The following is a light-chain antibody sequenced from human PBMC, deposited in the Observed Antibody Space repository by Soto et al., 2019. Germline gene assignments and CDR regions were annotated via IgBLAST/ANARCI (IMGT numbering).Light chain of an antibody. CDR3: CSYAGTSTHTV. CDR2: EVS. V-gene: IGLV2-23*02. J-gene: IGLJ7*01. Sequence: QSVLTQPASVSGSPGQSITISCTGTSSDVGSYKLVSWYQQHPGKAPKLMISEVSKRPSVISDRFSGSKSGSTASLTISGLQAEDEADYYCCSYAGTSTHTVFGGGTQLTVL. CDR1: SSDVGSYKL.